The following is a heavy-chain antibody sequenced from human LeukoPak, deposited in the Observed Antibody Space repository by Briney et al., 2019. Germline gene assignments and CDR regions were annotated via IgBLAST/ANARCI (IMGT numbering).Heavy chain of an antibody. D-gene: IGHD3-16*01. Sequence: GGSLRLSCAASGYTSASGFTFSSYEMNWVRQAPGKGLEWVSYISSSGSSMYYADSVKGRFTISRDNSKNTLYLQMNSLRAEDTAVYYCARTWGYRFDPWGQGTLVAVSS. CDR2: ISSSGSSM. J-gene: IGHJ5*02. CDR3: ARTWGYRFDP. V-gene: IGHV3-48*03. CDR1: GFTFSSYE.